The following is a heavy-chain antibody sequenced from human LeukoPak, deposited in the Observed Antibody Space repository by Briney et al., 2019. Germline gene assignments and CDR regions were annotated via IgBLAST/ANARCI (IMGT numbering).Heavy chain of an antibody. J-gene: IGHJ5*02. D-gene: IGHD2-2*01. CDR2: IYTCGST. CDR3: ARGVREIVVVPAAISGRGWFER. V-gene: IGHV4-4*07. Sequence: PSETLSLTRTVSGVPISSYYRSWLRPPAGKGRAWIGRIYTCGSTNYNPPLPNRVTMSVDTSKNHFSRKLSSVAAADTAVCYCARGVREIVVVPAAISGRGWFERWGQGALVTVSS. CDR1: GVPISSYY.